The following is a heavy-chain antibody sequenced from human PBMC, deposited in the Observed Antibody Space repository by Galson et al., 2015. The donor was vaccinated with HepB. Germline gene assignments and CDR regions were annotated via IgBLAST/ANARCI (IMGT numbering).Heavy chain of an antibody. J-gene: IGHJ4*02. CDR3: ARKGYSAYDYAF. CDR2: LYPGDSHT. Sequence: QSGAEVKKPGESLKISCKGSGYSFTNYWIGWVRQMPGKGLEWMGILYPGDSHTTYSPSFQGQVTISADKSISTAYLQWSSLKASDTAIYYCARKGYSAYDYAFWGQGTLVTVSS. D-gene: IGHD5-12*01. CDR1: GYSFTNYW. V-gene: IGHV5-51*01.